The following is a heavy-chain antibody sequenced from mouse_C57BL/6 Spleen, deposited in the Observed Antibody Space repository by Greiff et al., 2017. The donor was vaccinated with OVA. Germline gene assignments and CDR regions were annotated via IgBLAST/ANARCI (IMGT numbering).Heavy chain of an antibody. CDR3: ARVTANYFDY. V-gene: IGHV1-50*01. D-gene: IGHD2-1*01. CDR2: IDPSDSYT. CDR1: GYTFTSYW. Sequence: QVQLQQPGAELVKPGASVKLSCKASGYTFTSYWMQWVKQRPGQGLEWIGEIDPSDSYTNYNQKFKGKATLTVDTSSSTAYMQLSSLTSEDSAVYYCARVTANYFDYWGKGTTLTVSS. J-gene: IGHJ2*01.